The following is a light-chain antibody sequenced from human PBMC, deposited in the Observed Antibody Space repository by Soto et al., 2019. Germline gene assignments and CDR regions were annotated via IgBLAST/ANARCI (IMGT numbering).Light chain of an antibody. CDR1: QSVSSSY. CDR3: QQYGSSWYT. V-gene: IGKV3-20*01. CDR2: GAS. J-gene: IGKJ2*01. Sequence: EIVLTQSPGTLSLSPGERATLSCRASQSVSSSYLAWYQQKPRQAPRLLIYGASSRATGIPDRFSGSGSGTDFTLTISRLEPEDFAVYYCQQYGSSWYTFGQGTKLEIK.